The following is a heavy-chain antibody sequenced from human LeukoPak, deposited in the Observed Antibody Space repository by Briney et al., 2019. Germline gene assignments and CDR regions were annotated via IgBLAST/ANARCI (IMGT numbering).Heavy chain of an antibody. Sequence: GSLRLSCAASGFTLSSYAMSWVRQAPGKGLEWVSCISSSSSYIYYADSVKGRFTISRDNAKNSLYLQMNSLRAEDTAVYYCARAHNWKYGSFDFWGQGTLVTVSS. CDR2: ISSSSSYI. V-gene: IGHV3-21*01. D-gene: IGHD1-7*01. J-gene: IGHJ4*02. CDR1: GFTLSSYA. CDR3: ARAHNWKYGSFDF.